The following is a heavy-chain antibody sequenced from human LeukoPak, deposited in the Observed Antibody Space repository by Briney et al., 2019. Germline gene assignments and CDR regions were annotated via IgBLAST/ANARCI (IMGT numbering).Heavy chain of an antibody. D-gene: IGHD6-13*01. Sequence: ASVKVSCKASGYTFIDYYMHWVRQAPGQGLEWMGWINPNSGGTNYAQKFQGRVTMTRDTSISTAYMELSRLRSDDTAVYYCARGTYSRGNWFDPWGQGTLVTVSS. CDR2: INPNSGGT. J-gene: IGHJ5*02. CDR1: GYTFIDYY. V-gene: IGHV1-2*02. CDR3: ARGTYSRGNWFDP.